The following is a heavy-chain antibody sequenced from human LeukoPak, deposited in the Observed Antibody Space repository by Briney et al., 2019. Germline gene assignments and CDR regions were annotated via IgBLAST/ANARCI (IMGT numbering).Heavy chain of an antibody. CDR1: GFTLGGHD. Sequence: GGSLRLSCTASGFTLGGHDMHWVRQTTGGGLEWVAAVSAGHHAFYAGSVKGRFTVSRVDAKNSLYLQMNSLRAGDTAVYYCVREARGYHYTYFDYWGQGSLVTGSS. CDR3: VREARGYHYTYFDY. V-gene: IGHV3-13*01. D-gene: IGHD5-18*01. J-gene: IGHJ4*02. CDR2: VSAGHHA.